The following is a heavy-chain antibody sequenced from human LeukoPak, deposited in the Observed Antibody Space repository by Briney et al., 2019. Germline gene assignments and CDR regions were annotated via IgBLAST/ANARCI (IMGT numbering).Heavy chain of an antibody. CDR1: GYTFTSYG. V-gene: IGHV1-18*01. J-gene: IGHJ6*03. Sequence: GAGVKVTLKASGYTFTSYGISGMRQPHAQGQERVGWINTYNGNTNYAQKLQCRVTMTTDTTTSTAYLELRSLRSDDTTVYYCARDHCSSSSCTRYNYYMDVWGKGTTVTISS. CDR2: INTYNGNT. D-gene: IGHD2-2*01. CDR3: ARDHCSSSSCTRYNYYMDV.